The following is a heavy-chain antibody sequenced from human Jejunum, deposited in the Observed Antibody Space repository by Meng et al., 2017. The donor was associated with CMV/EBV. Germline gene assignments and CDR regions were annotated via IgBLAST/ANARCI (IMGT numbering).Heavy chain of an antibody. Sequence: TSYTMSWVRQVPGKGLEWVSSISTHSTYISYADSVKGRFTISRDNAKNSLYLQMDSLRVEDTAVYYCASGFCGSTTCYRESDYWGQGTRVTVSS. CDR3: ASGFCGSTTCYRESDY. CDR1: TSYT. D-gene: IGHD2-2*01. V-gene: IGHV3-21*01. J-gene: IGHJ4*02. CDR2: ISTHSTYI.